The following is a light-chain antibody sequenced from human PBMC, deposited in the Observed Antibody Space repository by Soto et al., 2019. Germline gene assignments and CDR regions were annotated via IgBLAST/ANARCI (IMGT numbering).Light chain of an antibody. Sequence: QSALSQPASVSGSPGQSITISCTGTTSFVGSYNLVSWYQHHPGKAPKLILYEGSKRPSGVSDRFSGSNSGNTASLTISGLQAEDEADYYCSTFVGSFTLGFGGATKLTVL. CDR1: TSFVGSYNL. J-gene: IGLJ2*01. CDR3: STFVGSFTLG. V-gene: IGLV2-23*01. CDR2: EGS.